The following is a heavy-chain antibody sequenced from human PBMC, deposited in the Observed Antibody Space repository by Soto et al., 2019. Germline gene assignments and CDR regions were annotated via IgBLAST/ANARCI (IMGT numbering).Heavy chain of an antibody. Sequence: SETLSLTCTVSGGSISSSSYYWGWIRQPPGKGLEWIGSIYYSGSTYYNPSLKSRVTISVDTSKNQFSLKLSSVTAADTAVYYCASLVLAVADTALYYFDYCGQGTLVTVS. CDR1: GGSISSSSYY. CDR2: IYYSGST. V-gene: IGHV4-39*01. D-gene: IGHD6-19*01. J-gene: IGHJ4*02. CDR3: ASLVLAVADTALYYFDY.